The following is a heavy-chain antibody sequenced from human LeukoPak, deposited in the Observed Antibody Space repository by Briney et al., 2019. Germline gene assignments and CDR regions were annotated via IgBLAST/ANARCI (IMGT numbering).Heavy chain of an antibody. D-gene: IGHD3-22*01. CDR2: INHSGST. CDR3: ARYSGYYLSYFDY. Sequence: PLETLSLTCAVYDGSFSGYYWSWIRQPPGKGLEWIGEINHSGSTNYNPSLKSRVTISVDTSKNQFSLKLNSVTAADTAMYYCARYSGYYLSYFDYWGQGTLVTVSS. V-gene: IGHV4-34*01. J-gene: IGHJ4*02. CDR1: DGSFSGYY.